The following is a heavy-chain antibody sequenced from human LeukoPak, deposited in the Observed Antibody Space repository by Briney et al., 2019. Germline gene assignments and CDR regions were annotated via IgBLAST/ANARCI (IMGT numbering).Heavy chain of an antibody. CDR2: ISDSGST. J-gene: IGHJ4*02. CDR1: GGSISSYY. V-gene: IGHV4-59*01. CDR3: ARDERTMGYFDY. Sequence: SETLSLTCTVSGGSISSYYWSWIRLPPGKGLEWIGYISDSGSTNYNPSLKSRVTISVDTSKKQFSLKLSSVTAADTAVYYCARDERTMGYFDYWGQGTLVTVSS. D-gene: IGHD4/OR15-4a*01.